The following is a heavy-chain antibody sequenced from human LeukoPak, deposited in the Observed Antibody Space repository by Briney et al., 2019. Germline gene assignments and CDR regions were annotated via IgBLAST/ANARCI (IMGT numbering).Heavy chain of an antibody. CDR2: IYYSGYT. J-gene: IGHJ4*02. D-gene: IGHD7-27*01. Sequence: SETLSLTCTVSGGSISSYYWIWIRQPPGKGLEWIGYIYYSGYTNYNPSLKSRVTMSVDTSKNQFSLKLSSVTAADTAVYYCARGSNWGDYWGQGTLVTVSS. V-gene: IGHV4-59*12. CDR1: GGSISSYY. CDR3: ARGSNWGDY.